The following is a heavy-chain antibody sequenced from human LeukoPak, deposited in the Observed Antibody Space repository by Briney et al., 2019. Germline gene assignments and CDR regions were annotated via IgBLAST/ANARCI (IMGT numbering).Heavy chain of an antibody. CDR3: ARVEQWLSSYTMGEYYFDY. Sequence: ASVKVSCKASGGTFSSYAISWVRQAPGQGLEWMGGIIPIFGTANYAQKFQGRVTITADESTSTAYMELSSLRSEDTAVYYCARVEQWLSSYTMGEYYFDYWGQGTLVTVSS. CDR2: IIPIFGTA. CDR1: GGTFSSYA. D-gene: IGHD6-19*01. V-gene: IGHV1-69*13. J-gene: IGHJ4*02.